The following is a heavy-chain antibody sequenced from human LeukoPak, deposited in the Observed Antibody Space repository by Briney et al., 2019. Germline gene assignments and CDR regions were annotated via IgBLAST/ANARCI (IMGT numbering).Heavy chain of an antibody. V-gene: IGHV3-30*18. CDR2: ISYDGSNK. J-gene: IGHJ4*02. CDR1: GFTFSSYG. Sequence: GGSLRLSCAASGFTFSSYGMHWVRQAPGKGLEWVAVISYDGSNKYYADSVKGRFTISRDNSKNTLYLQMNSLRAEDTAVYYCAKDRGRGYGGYVFDYWGQGTLVTVSS. CDR3: AKDRGRGYGGYVFDY. D-gene: IGHD5-12*01.